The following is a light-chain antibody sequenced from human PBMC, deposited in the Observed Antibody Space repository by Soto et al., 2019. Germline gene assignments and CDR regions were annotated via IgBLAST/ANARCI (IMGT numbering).Light chain of an antibody. CDR1: QSVSRY. CDR2: DAS. CDR3: QQRSNWPLIT. V-gene: IGKV3-11*01. J-gene: IGKJ5*01. Sequence: EIVLTQSPATLSLSPGERATLSCRARQSVSRYLCWYQQKPGQAPRLLIYDASNRATGIPARFSGSGSGTDFTLTISSLEPEDFAVYYCQQRSNWPLITFGQGTRLEIK.